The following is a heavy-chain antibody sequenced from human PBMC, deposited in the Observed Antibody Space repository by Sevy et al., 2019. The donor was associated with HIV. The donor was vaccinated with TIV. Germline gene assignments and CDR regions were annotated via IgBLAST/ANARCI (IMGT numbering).Heavy chain of an antibody. CDR3: ARGGCSSTRCYQVGDWFDP. D-gene: IGHD2-2*01. V-gene: IGHV3-7*01. CDR2: INQDGSEK. Sequence: GGSLRLSCAASGFIFSSYWMSWVRQAPGKGLEWVANINQDGSEKQNVDSVKGRFSISRDNAKNSLYLQMNSLRAEDTAVYYCARGGCSSTRCYQVGDWFDPWGQGTLVTVSS. J-gene: IGHJ5*02. CDR1: GFIFSSYW.